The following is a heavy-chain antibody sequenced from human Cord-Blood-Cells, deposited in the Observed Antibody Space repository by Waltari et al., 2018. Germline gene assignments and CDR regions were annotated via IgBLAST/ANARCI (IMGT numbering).Heavy chain of an antibody. V-gene: IGHV3-15*01. CDR1: RFPSNTGA. D-gene: IGHD4-4*01. Sequence: EVQLVESGGGLVKPGGSRTLSCADSRFPSNTGAMSGCRQAPGKGLEWVGRIKSKADGGPTDYAAPMKGRFTISRDDSKNTLCLQMSSLKTEDTAVYYCTTVTTFAYWGQGTLVTVSS. CDR3: TTVTTFAY. J-gene: IGHJ4*02. CDR2: IKSKADGGPT.